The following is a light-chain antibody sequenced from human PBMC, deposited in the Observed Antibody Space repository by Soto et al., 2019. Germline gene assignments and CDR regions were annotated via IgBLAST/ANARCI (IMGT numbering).Light chain of an antibody. CDR2: GAS. CDR1: QTVSSSY. J-gene: IGKJ1*01. Sequence: EIILTQSPDTLSLSPGERATLSCRASQTVSSSYLAWYQQKPGQAPRLLIYGASSRATGIPDRFSGSGSGTDFTLTISRLEPEDFAVYYCQQYGSSPWTFGQGTKVDIK. V-gene: IGKV3-20*01. CDR3: QQYGSSPWT.